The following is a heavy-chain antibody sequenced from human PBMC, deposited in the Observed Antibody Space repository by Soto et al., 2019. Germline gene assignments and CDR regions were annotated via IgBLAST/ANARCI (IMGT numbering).Heavy chain of an antibody. V-gene: IGHV5-51*01. Sequence: GESLKISCKGSGYSFTTYWIGWVRQMPGKGLEWMGIIYPGDSDTRYSPSFQGQVTISADKSISTAYLQWSSLKASDTAMYYCARSLGYCSGGSCYWDYWGQGTLVTVSS. CDR2: IYPGDSDT. CDR1: GYSFTTYW. CDR3: ARSLGYCSGGSCYWDY. D-gene: IGHD2-15*01. J-gene: IGHJ4*02.